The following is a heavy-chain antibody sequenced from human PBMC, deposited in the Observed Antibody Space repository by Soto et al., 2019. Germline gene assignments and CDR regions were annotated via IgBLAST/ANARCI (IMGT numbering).Heavy chain of an antibody. Sequence: PGWSLRLSCASSEFTFNNYAMTWVRQTPGKGLEWVAGISGPGGRTYYADSVKGRFTISRDNSKNTLFLQMNGLRGEDTAVYYCAKVESYDFWGGYDYYDYSHYGMDVWGQGTTVTVSS. D-gene: IGHD3-3*01. J-gene: IGHJ6*02. CDR2: ISGPGGRT. CDR1: EFTFNNYA. CDR3: AKVESYDFWGGYDYYDYSHYGMDV. V-gene: IGHV3-23*01.